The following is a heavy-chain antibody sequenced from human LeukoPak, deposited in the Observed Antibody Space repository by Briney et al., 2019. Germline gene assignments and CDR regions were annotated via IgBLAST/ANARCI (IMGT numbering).Heavy chain of an antibody. D-gene: IGHD6-19*01. CDR1: GYSFTNYW. J-gene: IGHJ4*02. Sequence: GESLKISCKGSGYSFTNYWIGWVRQMPGKCLEWMGLIYPGDYSTNSSPSFQGHVTISDDKSISTAYLQWSRLGASDTAMYFCARQGVRHDSGWYGIDYWGQGTLVTVSS. CDR3: ARQGVRHDSGWYGIDY. V-gene: IGHV5-51*01. CDR2: IYPGDYST.